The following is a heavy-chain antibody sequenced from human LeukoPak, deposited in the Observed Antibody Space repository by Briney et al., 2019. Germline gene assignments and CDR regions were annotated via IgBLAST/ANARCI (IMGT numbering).Heavy chain of an antibody. CDR1: GFTFTSSA. D-gene: IGHD2-15*01. CDR2: IVVGSGNT. J-gene: IGHJ4*02. Sequence: SVKVSCKASGFTFTSSAVQWVRPARGQRLEWIGWIVVGSGNTNYAQKLQGRVTITTDTSTKTAYMELRSLRSDDTAVYSCARYPPGDRISSLRDYWGQGTLVTVSS. CDR3: ARYPPGDRISSLRDY. V-gene: IGHV1-58*01.